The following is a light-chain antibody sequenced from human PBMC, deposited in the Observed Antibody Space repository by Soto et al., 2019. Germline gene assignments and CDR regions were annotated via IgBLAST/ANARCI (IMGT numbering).Light chain of an antibody. CDR1: QNIKNY. V-gene: IGKV1-39*01. Sequence: DIQMTQSPSSLSASVGDRVTITCRASQNIKNYLSWFQHKPGKAPKLLIYAASSLQSGVPSRFSGTGSGTDFTLTISSLQPEDFATYSCQQSYTTTWTFGQGTKVDI. J-gene: IGKJ1*01. CDR3: QQSYTTTWT. CDR2: AAS.